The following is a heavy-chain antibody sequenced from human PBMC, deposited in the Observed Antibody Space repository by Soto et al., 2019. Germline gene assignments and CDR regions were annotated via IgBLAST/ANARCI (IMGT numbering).Heavy chain of an antibody. D-gene: IGHD4-17*01. Sequence: QVQLQESGPGLVKPSQTLSLTCTVSGGSISSGGYYWSWIRQHPGKGLEWIGYIYYSGSTYYNPSLKSRVTISVDTSKNQFSLKLSSVTAADTAVYYCARDSPADYGQRGGGIDYWGQGTLVTVSS. V-gene: IGHV4-31*03. CDR3: ARDSPADYGQRGGGIDY. CDR2: IYYSGST. CDR1: GGSISSGGYY. J-gene: IGHJ4*02.